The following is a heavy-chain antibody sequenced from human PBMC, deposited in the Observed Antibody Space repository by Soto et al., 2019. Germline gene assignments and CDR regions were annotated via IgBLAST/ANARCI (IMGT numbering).Heavy chain of an antibody. V-gene: IGHV3-72*01. CDR3: ATTYSHTLDV. D-gene: IGHD2-15*01. CDR2: SKNKANGYIA. J-gene: IGHJ6*02. Sequence: EVQLEESGGGLVQPGESLRLSCAASGFTFSDYYMDWVRQAPGKGLEWVGRSKNKANGYIAEYAASLKGRVTISRDDSKNSLHLQMSSLKTEDTAVYYCATTYSHTLDVWGQGTTVTVSS. CDR1: GFTFSDYY.